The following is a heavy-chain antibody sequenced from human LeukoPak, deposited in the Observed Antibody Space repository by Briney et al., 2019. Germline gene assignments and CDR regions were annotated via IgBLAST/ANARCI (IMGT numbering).Heavy chain of an antibody. CDR1: GFTLSTYS. J-gene: IGHJ4*02. V-gene: IGHV3-48*01. Sequence: GGSLRLSCAASGFTLSTYSINWVRQAPGKGLEWVSYISSSSTTIYYADSVKGRFTVSRDNAKNSLYLQMNSLRAEDTAVYYCARGGLGYYYDSSGYLDYWGQGTLVTVSS. CDR3: ARGGLGYYYDSSGYLDY. D-gene: IGHD3-22*01. CDR2: ISSSSTTI.